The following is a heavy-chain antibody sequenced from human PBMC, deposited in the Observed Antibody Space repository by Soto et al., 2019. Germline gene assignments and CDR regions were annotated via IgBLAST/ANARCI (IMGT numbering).Heavy chain of an antibody. CDR2: INHVGST. D-gene: IGHD1-1*01. J-gene: IGHJ4*02. CDR1: GGSFSGYY. CDR3: AREKITGLFDY. V-gene: IGHV4-34*01. Sequence: PSETLSLTCAVYGGSFSGYYWTWIRQPPGTGLEWVGEINHVGSTNYNPSLKSRVTISLDASKKQLSLKLTSVTAADAAVYYCAREKITGLFDYWGQGTLVTVSS.